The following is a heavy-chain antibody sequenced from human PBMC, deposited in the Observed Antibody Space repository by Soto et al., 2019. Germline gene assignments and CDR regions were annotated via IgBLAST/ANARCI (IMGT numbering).Heavy chain of an antibody. Sequence: SETLSLTCAVYGGSFSGYYWSWIRQPPGKGLEWIGEINHSGSTNYNPSLKSRVTISVDTSKNQFSLKLSSVTAADTAVYYCARDLGRGGSLGYCSSTSCYNLDYWGQGTLVTAPQ. CDR1: GGSFSGYY. CDR3: ARDLGRGGSLGYCSSTSCYNLDY. CDR2: INHSGST. J-gene: IGHJ4*02. V-gene: IGHV4-34*01. D-gene: IGHD2-2*02.